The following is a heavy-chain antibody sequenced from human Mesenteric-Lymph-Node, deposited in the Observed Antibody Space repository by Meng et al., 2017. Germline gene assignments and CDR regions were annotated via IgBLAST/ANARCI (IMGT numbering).Heavy chain of an antibody. CDR1: GFTFSSYA. CDR2: ISYDGSNK. D-gene: IGHD3-22*01. J-gene: IGHJ5*02. V-gene: IGHV3-30*01. Sequence: GESLKISCAASGFTFSSYAMHWVRQAPGKGLEWVAVISYDGSNKYYADSVKGRFTISRDNSKNTLYLQMNSLRAEDTAVYYCARDKLTVPYYYDSSGYYYANWFDPWGQGTLVTVSS. CDR3: ARDKLTVPYYYDSSGYYYANWFDP.